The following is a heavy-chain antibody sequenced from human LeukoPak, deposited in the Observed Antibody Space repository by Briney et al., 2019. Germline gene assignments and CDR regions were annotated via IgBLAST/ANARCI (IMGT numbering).Heavy chain of an antibody. J-gene: IGHJ6*03. V-gene: IGHV3-21*01. D-gene: IGHD2-2*01. CDR1: GFTFSSYS. Sequence: PGGSLRLSCAASGFTFSSYSMNWVRQAPGKGLEWVSSISSSSSYIYYADSVKGRFTISRDNAKNSLYLQMNSLRAEDTAVYYCARAQVVCSTSCYFERDFDYYYYMDVWGKGTTVTISS. CDR3: ARAQVVCSTSCYFERDFDYYYYMDV. CDR2: ISSSSSYI.